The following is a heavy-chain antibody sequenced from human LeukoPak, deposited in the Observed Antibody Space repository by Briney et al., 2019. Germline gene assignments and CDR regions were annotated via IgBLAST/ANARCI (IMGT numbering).Heavy chain of an antibody. CDR2: IYYSGST. D-gene: IGHD3-3*01. CDR1: GGXISSSNFY. V-gene: IGHV4-39*01. CDR3: ARHRPYDFWSGIPGYFDL. Sequence: PSETLSLTCTVSGGXISSSNFYWGWIRQPPGKGLEWIGSIYYSGSTYYNPSLKSRVTISVDTSKNQFSLKLSSVTAADTAVYYCARHRPYDFWSGIPGYFDLWGRGTLVTVSS. J-gene: IGHJ2*01.